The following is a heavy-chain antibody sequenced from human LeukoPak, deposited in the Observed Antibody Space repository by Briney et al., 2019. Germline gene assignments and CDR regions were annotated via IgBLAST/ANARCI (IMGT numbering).Heavy chain of an antibody. D-gene: IGHD4-17*01. CDR3: ARVPNDYGVEYYFDY. Sequence: PSETLSLTCTVSGYSISSGYYWGWIRQPPGKGLEWIGSIYHSGSTYYNPSLKSRVTISVDTSKNQFSLKLSSVTAADTAVYYCARVPNDYGVEYYFDYWGQGTLVTVSS. V-gene: IGHV4-38-2*02. J-gene: IGHJ4*02. CDR2: IYHSGST. CDR1: GYSISSGYY.